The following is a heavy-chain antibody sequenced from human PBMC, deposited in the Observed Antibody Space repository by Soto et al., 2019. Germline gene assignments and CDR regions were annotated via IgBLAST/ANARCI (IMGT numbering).Heavy chain of an antibody. CDR3: ARGEGSSSWYVGGYYYYGMDV. V-gene: IGHV1-18*01. CDR1: GYTFTSYG. J-gene: IGHJ6*02. D-gene: IGHD6-13*01. CDR2: ISAYNGNT. Sequence: ASVKVSCKASGYTFTSYGISWVRQAPGQGLERMGWISAYNGNTNYAQKLQGRVTMTTDTSTSTAYMELRSLRSDDTAVYYCARGEGSSSWYVGGYYYYGMDVWGQGTTVTVSS.